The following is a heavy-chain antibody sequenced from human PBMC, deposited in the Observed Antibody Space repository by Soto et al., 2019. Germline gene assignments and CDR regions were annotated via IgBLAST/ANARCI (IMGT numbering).Heavy chain of an antibody. CDR3: AHRRNSSGWSGGNCFDP. CDR1: GFSLSTSGVG. Sequence: QITLKESGPTLVKPTQTLTLTCTFSGFSLSTSGVGVGWIRQPPGKALEWLALIYWDDDKRYSPSLKSRLTSTTDPSKTQVVLTMTYMDPVDTATYYWAHRRNSSGWSGGNCFDPWGQGTLVTVSS. D-gene: IGHD6-19*01. V-gene: IGHV2-5*02. J-gene: IGHJ5*02. CDR2: IYWDDDK.